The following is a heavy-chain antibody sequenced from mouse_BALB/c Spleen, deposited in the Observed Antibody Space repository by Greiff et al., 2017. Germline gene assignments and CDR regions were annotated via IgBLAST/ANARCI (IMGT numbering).Heavy chain of an antibody. CDR2: IYPGSGST. D-gene: IGHD2-10*02. CDR1: GYNFTSYW. CDR3: ARWRYGYAMDY. J-gene: IGHJ4*01. Sequence: QVQLQQPGAELVKPGTSVKLSCKASGYNFTSYWINWVKLRPGQGLEWIGDIYPGSGSTNYNEKFKSKATLTVDTSSSTAYMQLSSLASEDSALYYCARWRYGYAMDYWGQGTSVTVSS. V-gene: IGHV1-55*01.